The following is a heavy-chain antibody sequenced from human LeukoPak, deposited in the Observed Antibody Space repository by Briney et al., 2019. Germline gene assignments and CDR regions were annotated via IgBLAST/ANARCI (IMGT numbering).Heavy chain of an antibody. CDR2: IYYSGST. D-gene: IGHD3-10*01. Sequence: SETLSLTCTVSGGSISNYYWNWIRQPPGKGLEWIGYIYYSGSTNYNPSLKSRVTISVDTSKNQFSLKLSSVTAADTAVYYCARVGDYYYGSGSYLISHPWFDPWGQGTLVTVSS. V-gene: IGHV4-59*01. CDR1: GGSISNYY. J-gene: IGHJ5*02. CDR3: ARVGDYYYGSGSYLISHPWFDP.